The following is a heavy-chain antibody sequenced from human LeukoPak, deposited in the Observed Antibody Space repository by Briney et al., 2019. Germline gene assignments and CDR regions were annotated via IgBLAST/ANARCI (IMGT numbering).Heavy chain of an antibody. CDR2: IYGSGST. V-gene: IGHV4-61*01. D-gene: IGHD1-1*01. CDR1: GGSVSSSTYY. J-gene: IGHJ5*02. Sequence: SETLSLTCTVSGGSVSSSTYYWNWLRQPPGKGLEGIGHIYGSGSTNYNPSLKSRVTLSVDTSKNQFSLKLSSVTAADTAVYYCAREGTSGTHLNWFDPWGQGTLVTVSS. CDR3: AREGTSGTHLNWFDP.